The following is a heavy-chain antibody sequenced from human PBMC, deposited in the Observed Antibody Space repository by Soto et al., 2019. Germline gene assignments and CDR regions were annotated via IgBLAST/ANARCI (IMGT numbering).Heavy chain of an antibody. CDR2: VSHSGST. J-gene: IGHJ4*02. Sequence: QVHLQASDPGLVKPSETLSLTCVVSGGSISSGFWGTWVRQSPGKGLEWLGEVSHSGSTKDNPCLKSRVNFSVDKSNNRFSLYMTSVTAADTGVYSCARVSRTVGLDYWGQGTLVTVSS. D-gene: IGHD4-17*01. V-gene: IGHV4-4*02. CDR1: GGSISSGFW. CDR3: ARVSRTVGLDY.